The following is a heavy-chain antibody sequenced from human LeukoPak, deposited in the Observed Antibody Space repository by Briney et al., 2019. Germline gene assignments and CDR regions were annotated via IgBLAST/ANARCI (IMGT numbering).Heavy chain of an antibody. CDR2: ISGSGGST. V-gene: IGHV3-23*01. Sequence: GGSLRLSCAASGFTFSSYAMSWVRQAPGKGLEWVSAISGSGGSTYYADSVKGRFTISRDNSKNTLYLQMNSLRVEDTAVYYCAKAPRAYCSGGGCYYFDYWGQGTLVTVSS. D-gene: IGHD2-15*01. CDR1: GFTFSSYA. J-gene: IGHJ4*02. CDR3: AKAPRAYCSGGGCYYFDY.